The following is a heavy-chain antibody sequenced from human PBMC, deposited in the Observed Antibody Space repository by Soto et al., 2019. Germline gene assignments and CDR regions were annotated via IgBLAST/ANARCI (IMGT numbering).Heavy chain of an antibody. CDR3: ARGEKQLSRYGGDFDY. J-gene: IGHJ4*02. Sequence: QVQLQESGPGLVKPSETLSLTCSVSDGSVNTGNYYCSWIRQPPGKGLEWFGHIYYIGTTNYNPYIKGRVTISVDTSKNQFSVKVTYVTAADTAVYFCARGEKQLSRYGGDFDYWRQGILVTVSS. CDR1: DGSVNTGNYY. V-gene: IGHV4-61*01. CDR2: IYYIGTT. D-gene: IGHD3-16*01.